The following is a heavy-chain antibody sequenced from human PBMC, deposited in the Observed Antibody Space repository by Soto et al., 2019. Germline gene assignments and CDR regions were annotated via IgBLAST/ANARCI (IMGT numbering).Heavy chain of an antibody. D-gene: IGHD2-2*01. V-gene: IGHV4-30-2*01. CDR1: GAPITWGDYS. CDR3: ARGRVVVPAAVMFNCLDS. CDR2: IFHGGST. Sequence: PSETLSLTCALSGAPITWGDYSWNWIRKPPGKGLEGICYIFHGGSTYYNPSLRSRVPISVHRSRTQFSLNMGSVTAADTAVYYCARGRVVVPAAVMFNCLDSWGQGALVTVSS. J-gene: IGHJ5*01.